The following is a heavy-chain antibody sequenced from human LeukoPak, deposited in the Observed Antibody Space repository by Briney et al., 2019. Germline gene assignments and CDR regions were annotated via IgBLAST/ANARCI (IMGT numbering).Heavy chain of an antibody. D-gene: IGHD6-13*01. CDR1: GFTFSSYG. V-gene: IGHV3-30*02. Sequence: PGGSLRLSCAASGFTFSSYGMHWVRQAPGKGLEWVAFIRYDGSNKYYADSVKGRFTISRDNSKNTLYLQMNSLRAEDTAVYYCTRDLSSSWTNYYYYYYMDVWGKGTTVTVSS. CDR2: IRYDGSNK. CDR3: TRDLSSSWTNYYYYYYMDV. J-gene: IGHJ6*03.